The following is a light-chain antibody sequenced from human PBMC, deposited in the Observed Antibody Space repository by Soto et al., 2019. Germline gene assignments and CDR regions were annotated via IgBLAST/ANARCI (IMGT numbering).Light chain of an antibody. CDR3: QQFSRSPHSWT. CDR2: GAS. J-gene: IGKJ1*01. CDR1: QSVSSIY. V-gene: IGKV3-20*01. Sequence: ETVLTQSPGTLSLSPGERATLSCRASQSVSSIYLAWYQQKPGQAPRLLIYGASTRATGIPDRFSGSGSGTVFTLTISRLEPDDFAVYYCQQFSRSPHSWTFGQGTKVEIK.